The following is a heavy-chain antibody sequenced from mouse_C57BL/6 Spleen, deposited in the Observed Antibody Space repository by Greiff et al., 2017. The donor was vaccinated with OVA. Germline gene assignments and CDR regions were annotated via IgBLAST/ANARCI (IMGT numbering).Heavy chain of an antibody. CDR3: ARLTTVVLDY. CDR1: GFTFSSYG. Sequence: EVKLQESGGDLVKPGGSLKLSCAASGFTFSSYGMSWVRQTPDKRLEWVATISSGGSYTYYPDSVKGRFTISRDNAKNTLYLQMSSLKSEDTAMYYCARLTTVVLDYWGQGTSVTVSS. D-gene: IGHD1-1*01. CDR2: ISSGGSYT. J-gene: IGHJ4*01. V-gene: IGHV5-6*01.